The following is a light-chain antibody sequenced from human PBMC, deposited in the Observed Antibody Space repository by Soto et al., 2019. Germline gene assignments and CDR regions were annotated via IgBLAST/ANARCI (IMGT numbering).Light chain of an antibody. CDR1: TSDVGSYNL. J-gene: IGLJ1*01. CDR3: CSYAGPGTYV. Sequence: QSALTQPASVSGSPGQSITISCTGTTSDVGSYNLVSWYQQHPGKAPKLMIYEVSKRPSGFSNRFSGSKSGNTASLTISGLQAEDEADYYCCSYAGPGTYVFGTGTKVTVL. CDR2: EVS. V-gene: IGLV2-23*02.